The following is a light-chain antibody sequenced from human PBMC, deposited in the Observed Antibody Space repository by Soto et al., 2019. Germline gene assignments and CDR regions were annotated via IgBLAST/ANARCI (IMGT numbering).Light chain of an antibody. J-gene: IGLJ2*01. V-gene: IGLV2-14*03. CDR2: DVS. CDR3: SSSTRGSTPVV. Sequence: QSALTQPASVSGSPGQSITISCTGTNSDVGGYNYVSWYQQHPGKAPQLMIYDVSNRPSGVSDRFSGSKSGNTASLTISGVQAADEADYYCSSSTRGSTPVVFGAGTQLTVL. CDR1: NSDVGGYNY.